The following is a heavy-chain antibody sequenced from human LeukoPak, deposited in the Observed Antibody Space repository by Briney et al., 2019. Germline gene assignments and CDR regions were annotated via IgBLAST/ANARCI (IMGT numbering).Heavy chain of an antibody. V-gene: IGHV4-31*03. Sequence: SETLSLTCTVSGGSMTSGNYYWTWIRQRPGRGLEWIGHTFYTGSTYYNPSLKNRLSISVDTSKNQFSLNLTSVTAADTAVYFCARAVSMQIWWETVFDPWGQGTQVTVSS. CDR3: ARAVSMQIWWETVFDP. D-gene: IGHD1-26*01. J-gene: IGHJ5*02. CDR1: GGSMTSGNYY. CDR2: TFYTGST.